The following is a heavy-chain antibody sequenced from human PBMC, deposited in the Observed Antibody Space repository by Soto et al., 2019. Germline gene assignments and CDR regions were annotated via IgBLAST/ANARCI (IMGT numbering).Heavy chain of an antibody. Sequence: ASVKVSCKASGYRFIDFFIHFVRQAPGQGLEWMGGIIPIFGTANYAQKFQGRVTITADESTSTAYMELSSLRSEDTAVYYCAVLSRDDYGDYCFDYWGQGTLVTVSS. CDR1: GYRFIDFF. J-gene: IGHJ4*02. D-gene: IGHD4-17*01. CDR2: IIPIFGTA. V-gene: IGHV1-69*13. CDR3: AVLSRDDYGDYCFDY.